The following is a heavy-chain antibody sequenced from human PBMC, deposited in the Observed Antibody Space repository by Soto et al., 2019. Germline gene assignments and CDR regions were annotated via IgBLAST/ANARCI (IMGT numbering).Heavy chain of an antibody. J-gene: IGHJ3*02. CDR3: AITAYCGGDCYSNAFDI. D-gene: IGHD2-21*02. CDR1: GYTFTSYG. V-gene: IGHV1-18*01. CDR2: ISAYNGNT. Sequence: QVQLVQSGAEAKKPGASVKVSCKASGYTFTSYGISWVRQAPGQGLEWMGWISAYNGNTNYAQKLQGRVTMTTDTSTSTAYMELRSLRSDDTAVYYCAITAYCGGDCYSNAFDIWGQGTMVTVSS.